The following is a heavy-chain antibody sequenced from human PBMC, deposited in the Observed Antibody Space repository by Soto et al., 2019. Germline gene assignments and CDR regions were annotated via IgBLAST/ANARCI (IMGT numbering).Heavy chain of an antibody. D-gene: IGHD4-17*01. J-gene: IGHJ6*02. CDR1: GYTFTTSG. CDR3: ARSSFYGDYYGMDV. CDR2: ISTYNGNT. Sequence: ASVKVSCKASGYTFTTSGITWVRQAPGQGLEWMGWISTYNGNTNYAQKLQGRVTLTTDTSTSTAYMELRSLRSDDTAVYYCARSSFYGDYYGMDVWGQGTTVTVSS. V-gene: IGHV1-18*01.